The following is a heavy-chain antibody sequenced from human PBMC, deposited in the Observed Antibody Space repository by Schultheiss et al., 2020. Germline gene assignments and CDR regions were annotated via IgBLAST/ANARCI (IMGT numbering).Heavy chain of an antibody. J-gene: IGHJ4*02. CDR3: AKDRVAAAGDFDY. Sequence: GGSLRLSCAASGFTFSNAWMSWVRQAPGKGLEWVGRIKSKTDGGTTDYAAPVKGRFTISRDDSKNTLYLQMNSLRAEDTAVYYCAKDRVAAAGDFDYWGQGTLVTVSS. V-gene: IGHV3-15*01. CDR1: GFTFSNAW. CDR2: IKSKTDGGTT. D-gene: IGHD6-13*01.